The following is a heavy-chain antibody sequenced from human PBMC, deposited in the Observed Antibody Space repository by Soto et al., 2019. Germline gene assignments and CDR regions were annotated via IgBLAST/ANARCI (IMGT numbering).Heavy chain of an antibody. Sequence: PSETLSLTCAVYGGSFSGYYWRWIRQPPGKGLEWIGEINHSGSTNYNPSLKSRVTISVDTSKNQFSLKLSSVTAADTAVYYCARGTWGYCSSTSCYAGYWFDPWGQGTLVTVSS. CDR2: INHSGST. CDR1: GGSFSGYY. V-gene: IGHV4-34*01. J-gene: IGHJ5*02. D-gene: IGHD2-2*01. CDR3: ARGTWGYCSSTSCYAGYWFDP.